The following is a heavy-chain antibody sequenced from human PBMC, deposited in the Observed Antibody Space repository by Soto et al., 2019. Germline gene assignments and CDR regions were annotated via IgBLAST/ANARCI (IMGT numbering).Heavy chain of an antibody. CDR3: ASRNIAVAGTGAFDI. Sequence: PGESLNISCKGSGYSFTSYWIGWVRQMPGKGLEWMGIIYPGDSDTRYSPSFQGQVTISADKSISTAYLQWSSLKASDTAMYYCASRNIAVAGTGAFDIWGQGTMVIVSS. J-gene: IGHJ3*02. D-gene: IGHD6-19*01. CDR2: IYPGDSDT. V-gene: IGHV5-51*01. CDR1: GYSFTSYW.